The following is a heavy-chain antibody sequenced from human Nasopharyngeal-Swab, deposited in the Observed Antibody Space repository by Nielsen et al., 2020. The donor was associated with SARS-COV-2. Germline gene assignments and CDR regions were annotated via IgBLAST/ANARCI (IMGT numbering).Heavy chain of an antibody. CDR3: VRALYSSGWYLDY. J-gene: IGHJ4*02. Sequence: GGSLRLSCAASGFTFSSYWMHWVRQAPGKGLVWVSRINSDGSSTSYADSVKGRFTISRDNAKNTLYLQMNSLRAEDTAVYYCVRALYSSGWYLDYWGQGTLVTVSS. CDR2: INSDGSST. V-gene: IGHV3-74*01. D-gene: IGHD6-19*01. CDR1: GFTFSSYW.